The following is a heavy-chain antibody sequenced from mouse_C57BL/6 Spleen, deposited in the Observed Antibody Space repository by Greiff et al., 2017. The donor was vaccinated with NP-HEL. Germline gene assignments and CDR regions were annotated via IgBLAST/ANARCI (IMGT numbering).Heavy chain of an antibody. CDR2: ISYDGSN. J-gene: IGHJ1*03. V-gene: IGHV3-6*01. Sequence: EVKLEESGPGLVKPSQSLSLTCSVTGYSITSGYYWNWIRQFPGNKLEWMGYISYDGSNNYNPSLKNRISITRDTSKNQFFLKLNSVTTEDTATYYCARGHYSNSYWYFDVWGTGTTVTVSS. CDR1: GYSITSGYY. CDR3: ARGHYSNSYWYFDV. D-gene: IGHD2-5*01.